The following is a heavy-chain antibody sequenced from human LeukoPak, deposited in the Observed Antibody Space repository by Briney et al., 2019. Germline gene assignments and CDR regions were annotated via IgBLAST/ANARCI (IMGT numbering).Heavy chain of an antibody. V-gene: IGHV4-34*01. Sequence: PSETLSLTCAVYGGSFSGYYWSWIRQPPGKGLEWIGEINHSGSTNYNPSLKSRVTISVDTSKNQFSLKLSSVTAADTAVYYCARKKEAKTYYYGSGSYYHDYWGQGTLVTVSS. CDR3: ARKKEAKTYYYGSGSYYHDY. CDR1: GGSFSGYY. CDR2: INHSGST. D-gene: IGHD3-10*01. J-gene: IGHJ4*02.